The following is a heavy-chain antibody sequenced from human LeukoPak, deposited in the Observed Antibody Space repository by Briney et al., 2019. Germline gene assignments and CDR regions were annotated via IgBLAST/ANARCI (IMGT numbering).Heavy chain of an antibody. CDR1: GYTLTSYG. D-gene: IGHD6-19*01. CDR2: ISAYNGNT. J-gene: IGHJ4*02. V-gene: IGHV1-18*01. CDR3: ARVFSVDGSGWYLDY. Sequence: ASVKVSCKASGYTLTSYGISWVRQAPGQGLEWMGWISAYNGNTNYAQKLQGRVTMTTDTSTSTAYMELRSLRSDDTAVYYCARVFSVDGSGWYLDYWGQGTLVTVSS.